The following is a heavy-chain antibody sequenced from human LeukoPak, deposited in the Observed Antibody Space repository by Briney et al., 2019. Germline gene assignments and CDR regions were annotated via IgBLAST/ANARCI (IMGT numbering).Heavy chain of an antibody. CDR3: ARDSSVVPAALYYFDY. D-gene: IGHD2-2*01. Sequence: GSLGLSCAASGFTFGSYSMNWVRQAPGKGLEWVSSISSSSSYIYYADSVKGRFTISRDNAKNSLYLQMNSLRAEDTAVYYCARDSSVVPAALYYFDYWGQGTLVTVSS. J-gene: IGHJ4*02. V-gene: IGHV3-21*01. CDR1: GFTFGSYS. CDR2: ISSSSSYI.